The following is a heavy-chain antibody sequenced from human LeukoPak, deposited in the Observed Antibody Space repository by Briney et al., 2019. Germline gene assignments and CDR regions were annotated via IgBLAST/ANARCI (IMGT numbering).Heavy chain of an antibody. D-gene: IGHD6-19*01. CDR2: IYHSGST. CDR1: GYSISSGYY. J-gene: IGHJ4*02. CDR3: ARVYSSGWSGGYYFDY. Sequence: SETLSLTCTVSGYSISSGYYWGWIRQPPGKGLEWIGSIYHSGSTYYNPSLKSRVTISVDTSKNQFSLKLSSVTAADTAVYYCARVYSSGWSGGYYFDYWGQGTLVTVSS. V-gene: IGHV4-38-2*02.